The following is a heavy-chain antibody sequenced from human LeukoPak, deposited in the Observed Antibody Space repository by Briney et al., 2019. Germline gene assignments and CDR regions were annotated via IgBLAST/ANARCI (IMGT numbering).Heavy chain of an antibody. CDR1: GDSISSGGYY. J-gene: IGHJ4*02. Sequence: SETLSLTCTVPGDSISSGGYYWSSIRQHPGKGLEWLGYIYYSVSTYYKPYLNSRGTQSVDTSKHQFSLKLSSVTAADTAVYYWAGQFDHWGEGTLVTDSS. V-gene: IGHV4-31*03. CDR2: IYYSVST. CDR3: AGQFDH.